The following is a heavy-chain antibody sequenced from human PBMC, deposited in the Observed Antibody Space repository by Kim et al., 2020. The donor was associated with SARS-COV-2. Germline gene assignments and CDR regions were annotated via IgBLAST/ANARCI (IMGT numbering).Heavy chain of an antibody. Sequence: GGSLRLSCAASEFTFSSYEMNWVRQAPGKGLEWVSYISSSGSTIYYADSVKGRFTISRDNAKNSLYLQTNSLRAEDTAVYFCVRDTRSVAGNAEYWGQGT. J-gene: IGHJ4*02. CDR3: VRDTRSVAGNAEY. CDR2: ISSSGSTI. D-gene: IGHD6-19*01. V-gene: IGHV3-48*03. CDR1: EFTFSSYE.